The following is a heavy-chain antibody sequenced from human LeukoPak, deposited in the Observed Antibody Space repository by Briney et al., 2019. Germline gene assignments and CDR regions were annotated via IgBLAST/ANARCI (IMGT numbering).Heavy chain of an antibody. V-gene: IGHV3-23*01. Sequence: PGGSLRLSCAASGFTFSTYAMSWVRQAPGKGLEWVSAISGSGGSTYYADSVKSRFTISRDNSKKTLYLEMNSLRAEDTAVYYCAKEMGFKIREVMLGFFEYWGQGTLVTVSS. D-gene: IGHD3-10*01. CDR3: AKEMGFKIREVMLGFFEY. J-gene: IGHJ4*02. CDR1: GFTFSTYA. CDR2: ISGSGGST.